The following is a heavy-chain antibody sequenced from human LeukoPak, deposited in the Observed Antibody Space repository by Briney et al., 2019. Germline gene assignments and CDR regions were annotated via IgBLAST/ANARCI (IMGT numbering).Heavy chain of an antibody. V-gene: IGHV3-48*03. CDR1: GFTFSSYE. Sequence: GGSLRLSCAASGFTFSSYEMNWVRQAPGKGLEWVSYISSSGSTIYYADSVKGRFTISRDNAKSSLYLQMNSLRAEDTAVYYCARDRRVRGVMVQFDYWGQGTLVTVSS. CDR2: ISSSGSTI. CDR3: ARDRRVRGVMVQFDY. J-gene: IGHJ4*02. D-gene: IGHD3-10*01.